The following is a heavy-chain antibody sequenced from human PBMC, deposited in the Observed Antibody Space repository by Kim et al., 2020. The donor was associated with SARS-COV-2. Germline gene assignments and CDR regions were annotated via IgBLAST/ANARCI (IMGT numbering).Heavy chain of an antibody. V-gene: IGHV1-69*04. CDR3: TRMNWDPNLFDDF. J-gene: IGHJ4*02. CDR2: IIPVIGLI. D-gene: IGHD7-27*01. Sequence: SVKVSCKAFGGTFSSYAISWVRQAPGQGLEWMGRIIPVIGLINYAQKFQGRVTISADKSTSTTYMEMSSLRSEDMAVYFCTRMNWDPNLFDDFWGQGTLVTVAS. CDR1: GGTFSSYA.